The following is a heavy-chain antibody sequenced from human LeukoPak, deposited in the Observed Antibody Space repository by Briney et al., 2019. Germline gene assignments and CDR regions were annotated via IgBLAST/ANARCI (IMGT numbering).Heavy chain of an antibody. V-gene: IGHV3-21*01. Sequence: GGSLTLSCAASGFIFSGHAMHWVRQASGKGLEWVSSVSTGSNYIYYADSVKGRFTISRDNDKNSLYLQMNSLRVEDTAVYYCARDSGGSYPDFDYWGQGTLVTVSS. CDR3: ARDSGGSYPDFDY. CDR1: GFIFSGHA. D-gene: IGHD1-26*01. J-gene: IGHJ4*02. CDR2: VSTGSNYI.